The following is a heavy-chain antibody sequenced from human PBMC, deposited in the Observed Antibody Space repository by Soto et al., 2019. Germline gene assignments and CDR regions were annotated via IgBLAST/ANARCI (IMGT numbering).Heavy chain of an antibody. CDR2: INHSGST. Sequence: SETLSLTCAVYGGSFSGYYWSWIRQPPGKGLEWIGEINHSGSTNYNPSFKSRVTISVDTSKNQFSLKLSSVTAADTAVYYCARGGQWLLDYWGQGTLVTVSS. V-gene: IGHV4-34*01. D-gene: IGHD5-12*01. J-gene: IGHJ4*02. CDR1: GGSFSGYY. CDR3: ARGGQWLLDY.